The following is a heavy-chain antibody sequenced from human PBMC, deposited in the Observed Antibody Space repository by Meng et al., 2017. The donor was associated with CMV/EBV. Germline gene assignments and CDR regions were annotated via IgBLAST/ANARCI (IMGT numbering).Heavy chain of an antibody. J-gene: IGHJ6*02. CDR2: IYDIGST. CDR1: GGSVSSGSYY. CDR3: ARDRVIAAHGTYYYYGMDV. Sequence: SETLSLTCTVSGGSVSSGSYYWSWIRQPPGKGLEWIGYIYDIGSTNYNPSLKSRVTISVDTSKNQFSLKLSSVTAADTAVYYCARDRVIAAHGTYYYYGMDVWGQGTTVTVSS. V-gene: IGHV4-61*01. D-gene: IGHD6-13*01.